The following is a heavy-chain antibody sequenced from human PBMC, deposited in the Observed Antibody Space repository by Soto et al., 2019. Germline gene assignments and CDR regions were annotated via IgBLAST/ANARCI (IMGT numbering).Heavy chain of an antibody. V-gene: IGHV4-59*12. D-gene: IGHD1-1*01. CDR3: ARVLHRGNSKPYYFDY. J-gene: IGHJ4*02. Sequence: QLQLQESGPGLVKPSETLSVTCTVSGDSMSKYYWSWIRQPPGKAPEWIGYIDYSGKTKQNPSVQSRVTMSVDTSKNQFALNLNSVTAADTAVYYCARVLHRGNSKPYYFDYWGQGILVTVSP. CDR1: GDSMSKYY. CDR2: IDYSGKT.